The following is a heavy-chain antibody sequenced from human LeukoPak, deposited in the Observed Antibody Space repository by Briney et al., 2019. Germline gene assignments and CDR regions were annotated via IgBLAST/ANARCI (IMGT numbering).Heavy chain of an antibody. J-gene: IGHJ4*02. CDR3: ARGNYDFWSGYSPFDY. Sequence: GASVKVSCKASGYTFTSYDINWVRRATGQGLEWMGWMNPNSGNTGYAQKFQGRVTMTRNTSISTAYMELSSLRSEDTAVYYCARGNYDFWSGYSPFDYWGQGTLVTVSS. V-gene: IGHV1-8*01. D-gene: IGHD3-3*01. CDR2: MNPNSGNT. CDR1: GYTFTSYD.